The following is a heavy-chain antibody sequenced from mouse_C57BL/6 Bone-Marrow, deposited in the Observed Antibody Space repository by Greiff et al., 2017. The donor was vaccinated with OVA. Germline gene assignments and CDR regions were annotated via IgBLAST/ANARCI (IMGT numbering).Heavy chain of an antibody. J-gene: IGHJ2*01. CDR1: GYTFTSYG. D-gene: IGHD1-1*01. CDR3: ARRTTVVDYFDY. Sequence: VQLQESGAELARPGASVKLSCKASGYTFTSYGISWVKQRTGQGLEWIGEIYPRSGNTYYNEKFKGKATLTADKSSSTAYMERRSLTSEDTAVYFCARRTTVVDYFDYWGQGTTLTVSS. CDR2: IYPRSGNT. V-gene: IGHV1-81*01.